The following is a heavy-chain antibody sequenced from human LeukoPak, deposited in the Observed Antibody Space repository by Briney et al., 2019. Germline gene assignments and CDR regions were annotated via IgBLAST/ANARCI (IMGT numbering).Heavy chain of an antibody. CDR2: VDSDGGRT. J-gene: IGHJ6*03. Sequence: GGSLRLSCAAPGFTFSNYWMYWVRQAPGKGLVWVSRVDSDGGRTTYADSVKGRFTMSRDNAKNTLYLQMTSLRAEDTAVYYCARVHYYYYMDVWGKGTTVTVSS. CDR3: ARVHYYYYMDV. V-gene: IGHV3-74*01. CDR1: GFTFSNYW.